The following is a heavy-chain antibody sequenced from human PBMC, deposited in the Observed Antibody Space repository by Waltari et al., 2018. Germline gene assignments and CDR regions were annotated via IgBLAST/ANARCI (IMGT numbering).Heavy chain of an antibody. CDR1: GVIVSTRY. J-gene: IGHJ4*02. CDR3: ATGIAARPDGY. D-gene: IGHD6-6*01. V-gene: IGHV3-66*01. CDR2: IYDGGKT. Sequence: VQLVESGGGWVQPGGSLSLSCAAAGVIVSTRYMPWVRQAPGKGLEWLSVIYDGGKTYYADSVKGRFMLSTDNSKNTVDLQMNSLRADDSGIYYCATGIAARPDGYWGQGTLVSVSS.